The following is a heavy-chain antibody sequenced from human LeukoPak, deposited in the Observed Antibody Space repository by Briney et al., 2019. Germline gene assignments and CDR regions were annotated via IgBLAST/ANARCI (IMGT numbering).Heavy chain of an antibody. V-gene: IGHV1-24*01. CDR1: GYTLTELS. CDR2: LDPEDGET. J-gene: IGHJ3*02. D-gene: IGHD3-10*01. Sequence: ASVKVSCKVSGYTLTELSMHWVRQAPGKGLEWMGGLDPEDGETIYAQKFQGRVTMTEDTSTDTAYMELSSLRSEDTAVYFCAIERLSMVRGVIKYAFDIWGQGTMVTVSS. CDR3: AIERLSMVRGVIKYAFDI.